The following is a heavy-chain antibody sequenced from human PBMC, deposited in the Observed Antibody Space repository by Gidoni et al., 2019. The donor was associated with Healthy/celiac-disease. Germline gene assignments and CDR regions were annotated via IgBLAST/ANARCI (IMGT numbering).Heavy chain of an antibody. J-gene: IGHJ4*02. CDR2: IHYSGST. CDR3: AMCKGGSGYYDY. CDR1: GGSISSGGYY. D-gene: IGHD3-22*01. Sequence: QVQLQESGPGLVKPSQTLSLTCPFPGGSISSGGYYWSWIRQHPGKGLEWIGYIHYSGSTYYNPSLKSRVTISVDTSKNQFSLKLSSVTAADTAVYYCAMCKGGSGYYDYWGQGTLVTVSS. V-gene: IGHV4-31*03.